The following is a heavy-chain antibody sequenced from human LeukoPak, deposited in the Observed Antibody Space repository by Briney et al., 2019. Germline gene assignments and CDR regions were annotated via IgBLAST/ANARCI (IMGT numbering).Heavy chain of an antibody. CDR1: GGTFSSYA. V-gene: IGHV1-69*13. J-gene: IGHJ6*02. CDR3: AREDCSSTSCYTWHYYYGMDV. D-gene: IGHD2-2*02. CDR2: IIPIFGTA. Sequence: ASVKVSCKASGGTFSSYAISWVRQAPGQGLEWMGGIIPIFGTANHAQKFQGSVTITADESTSTAYMELSSLRSEDTAVYYCAREDCSSTSCYTWHYYYGMDVWGQGTTVTVSS.